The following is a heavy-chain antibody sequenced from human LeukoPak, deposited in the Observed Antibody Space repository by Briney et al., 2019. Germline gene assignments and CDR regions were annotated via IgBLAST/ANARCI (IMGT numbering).Heavy chain of an antibody. CDR3: ARDLFFSDAGYSSGWRAEYFHH. CDR2: INGAGSST. D-gene: IGHD6-19*01. CDR1: GFTFSSHW. V-gene: IGHV3-74*01. J-gene: IGHJ1*01. Sequence: PGGSLRLSCAASGFTFSSHWMHWVRQAPGKGLVWVSRINGAGSSTSYADSAKGRFTVSRDNAKNTLNLQMNSLRAEDTAVYYCARDLFFSDAGYSSGWRAEYFHHWGQGTLVTVSS.